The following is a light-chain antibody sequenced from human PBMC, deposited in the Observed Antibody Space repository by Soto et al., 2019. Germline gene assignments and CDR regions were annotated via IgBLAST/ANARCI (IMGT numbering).Light chain of an antibody. CDR3: QQYSSSPLT. Sequence: EIVLTQSPGTLSLSPGERATLSCRTSQSVRSSHLAWYQQKPGQAPRLLIYGASSRATGIPYRFSGSGSGTDFTLTISRVEPEDFAVYHCQQYSSSPLTFGGGTKVEIK. V-gene: IGKV3-20*01. CDR1: QSVRSSH. CDR2: GAS. J-gene: IGKJ4*01.